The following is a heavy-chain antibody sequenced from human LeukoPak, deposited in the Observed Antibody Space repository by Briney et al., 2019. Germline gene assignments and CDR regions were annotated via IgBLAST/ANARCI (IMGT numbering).Heavy chain of an antibody. CDR3: ARTPRFRILNTLFYYYYYMDV. D-gene: IGHD3-3*01. V-gene: IGHV4-61*10. CDR1: GGSVSSGSYY. J-gene: IGHJ6*03. Sequence: SETLSLTCTVSGGSVSSGSYYWSWIRQPAEKGLEWIGRIYTSGSTSYNPSLKSRVTISVDTSKNQFSLKLSSVTAADTAVYYCARTPRFRILNTLFYYYYYMDVWGKGTTVTISS. CDR2: IYTSGST.